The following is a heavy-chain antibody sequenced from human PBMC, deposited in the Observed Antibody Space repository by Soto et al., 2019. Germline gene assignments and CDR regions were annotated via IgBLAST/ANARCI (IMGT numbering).Heavy chain of an antibody. CDR3: ARGYILYSSNWYGWFDA. Sequence: PSETLSLTCAVYGGSFSGYYWSWIRQPPGKGLEWIGEINHSGSTNYNPSLKSRVTISVDTSKNQFSLKLSSVTAADTAVYYCARGYILYSSNWYGWFDAWGQGTAVTVP. V-gene: IGHV4-34*01. J-gene: IGHJ5*02. CDR1: GGSFSGYY. D-gene: IGHD6-13*01. CDR2: INHSGST.